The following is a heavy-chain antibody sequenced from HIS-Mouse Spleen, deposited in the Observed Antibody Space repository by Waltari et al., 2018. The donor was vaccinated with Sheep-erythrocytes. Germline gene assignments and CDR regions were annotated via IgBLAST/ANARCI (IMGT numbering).Heavy chain of an antibody. J-gene: IGHJ4*02. CDR1: GGSISSSSYY. Sequence: QLQLQESGPGLVKPSETLSLTCTVSGGSISSSSYYWGWIRQPPGKGLEWIGSIYYSGTTYSNPSLKRRVTISVDTSKNQFSLKLSSVTAADTAVYYCARHKDTAMVHFDYWGQGTLVTVSS. CDR2: IYYSGTT. V-gene: IGHV4-39*01. D-gene: IGHD5-18*01. CDR3: ARHKDTAMVHFDY.